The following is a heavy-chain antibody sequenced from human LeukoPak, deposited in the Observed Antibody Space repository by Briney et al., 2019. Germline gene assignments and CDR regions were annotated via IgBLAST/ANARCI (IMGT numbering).Heavy chain of an antibody. V-gene: IGHV1-8*01. D-gene: IGHD3-10*01. CDR2: MNPNSGNT. Sequence: ASVTVSCTASGYTFTSYDINWVRQATGQGLEWMGWMNPNSGNTGYAQKFQGRVTMTRNTSISTAYMELSSLRSEDTAVYYCARGARDANFDYWGQGTLVTVSS. J-gene: IGHJ4*02. CDR1: GYTFTSYD. CDR3: ARGARDANFDY.